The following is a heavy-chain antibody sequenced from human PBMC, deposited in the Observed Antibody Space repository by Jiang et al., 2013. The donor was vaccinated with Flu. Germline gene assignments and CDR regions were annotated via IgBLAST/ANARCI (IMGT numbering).Heavy chain of an antibody. V-gene: IGHV1-3*04. J-gene: IGHJ4*02. CDR1: GHTSNIYK. Sequence: GAEVKKPGASVKISCKASGHTSNIYKIHWVRQAPGQGLEWMGWVFIGTTQTIYSEKFRDRVTITSDRSANIAYLELDSLRSDDTAVYYCARDEEYWGQGTLITVSS. CDR2: VFIGTTQT. CDR3: ARDEEY.